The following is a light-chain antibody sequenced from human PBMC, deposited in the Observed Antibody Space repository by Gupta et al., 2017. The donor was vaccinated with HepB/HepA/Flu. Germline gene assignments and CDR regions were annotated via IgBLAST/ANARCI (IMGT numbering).Light chain of an antibody. V-gene: IGKV1-5*03. Sequence: DIQMTQSPSTLSASVGDRVTITCRASQSISSWLAWYQQKPGKATKLLIYKASSLESGVPSRFSGSGSGTEFTRTRSSMQADDCETNDCQQSGTFGQGTKVEIK. J-gene: IGKJ1*01. CDR3: QQSGT. CDR2: KAS. CDR1: QSISSW.